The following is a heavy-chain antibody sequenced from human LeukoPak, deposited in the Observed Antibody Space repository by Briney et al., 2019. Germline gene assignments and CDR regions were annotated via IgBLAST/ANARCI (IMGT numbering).Heavy chain of an antibody. CDR1: GYSISSGYY. Sequence: SETLSLTCTVSGYSISSGYYWGWIRQPPGKGLEWIGSIYYSGSTYYNPSLKSRVTISVDTSKNQSSLKLSSVTAADTAVYYCARDYSDAFDIWGQGTMVTVSS. CDR3: ARDYSDAFDI. J-gene: IGHJ3*02. CDR2: IYYSGST. D-gene: IGHD2-15*01. V-gene: IGHV4-38-2*02.